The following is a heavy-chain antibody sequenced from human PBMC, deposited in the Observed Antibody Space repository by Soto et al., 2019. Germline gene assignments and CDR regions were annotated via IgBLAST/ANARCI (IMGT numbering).Heavy chain of an antibody. J-gene: IGHJ5*02. CDR3: ARDLFAMIVVVESGFDP. CDR2: ISSSGSTI. Sequence: PGGSLRLSCAASGFTFSSYEMNWVRQAPGKGLEWVSYISSSGSTIYYADSVKGRFTISRDNAKNSLYLQMNSLRAEDTAVYYCARDLFAMIVVVESGFDPWGQGTLVTVS. D-gene: IGHD3-22*01. V-gene: IGHV3-48*03. CDR1: GFTFSSYE.